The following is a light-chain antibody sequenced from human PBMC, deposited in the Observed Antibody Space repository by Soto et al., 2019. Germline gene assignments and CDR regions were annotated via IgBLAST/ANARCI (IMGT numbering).Light chain of an antibody. CDR2: DAY. CDR3: QYSRHLPL. V-gene: IGKV1-33*01. J-gene: IGKJ3*01. Sequence: DIQMTQPPSSLFASLGDRATIPCRASPEIGNYLNWYQHKPGKAPKLLIYDAYNFETGVPSRFSGGGSGTHFSFTISGLQPEDIATYYCQYSRHLPLFGPGTKVDMK. CDR1: PEIGNY.